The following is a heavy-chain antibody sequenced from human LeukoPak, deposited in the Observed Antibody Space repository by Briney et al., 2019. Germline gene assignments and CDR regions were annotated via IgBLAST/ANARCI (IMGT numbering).Heavy chain of an antibody. D-gene: IGHD2-2*01. J-gene: IGHJ4*02. V-gene: IGHV3-48*01. CDR1: GFTLSSYS. CDR2: ISSSSSTI. CDR3: ARSDEVVPADYDY. Sequence: GGSLRLSCAASGFTLSSYSMNWVRQAPGKGLEWVSYISSSSSTIYYADSVKGRFTISRDNAKNSLYLQMNSLRAEDTAVYYCARSDEVVPADYDYWGQGTLVTVSS.